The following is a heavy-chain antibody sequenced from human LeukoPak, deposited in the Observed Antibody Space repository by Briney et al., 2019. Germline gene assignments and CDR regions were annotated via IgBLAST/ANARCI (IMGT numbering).Heavy chain of an antibody. D-gene: IGHD3-10*01. CDR1: GFTFSSYA. J-gene: IGHJ6*04. CDR3: ARGGEDSYYYYGMDV. CDR2: ISYDGSNK. Sequence: HPGGSLRLSCAASGFTFSSYAMHWVRQAPGKGLEWVAVISYDGSNKYYADSVKGRFTISRDNSKNTLYLQMNSLRAEDTAVYYCARGGEDSYYYYGMDVWGKGTTVTVSS. V-gene: IGHV3-30*04.